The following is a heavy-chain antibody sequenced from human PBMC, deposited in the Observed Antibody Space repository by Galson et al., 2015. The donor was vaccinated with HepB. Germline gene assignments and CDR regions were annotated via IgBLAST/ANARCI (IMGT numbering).Heavy chain of an antibody. CDR2: IDWDDDK. V-gene: IGHV2-70*04. Sequence: PALVKPTQTLTLTCTFSGFSLSTSGMRVSWIRPPPGKALEWLARIDWDDDKFYSTSLKTRLTISKDTSKNQVVLTMTNMDPVDTATYYCARIGGSGGDIDYWGRGTLVTVSS. D-gene: IGHD3-16*01. CDR3: ARIGGSGGDIDY. CDR1: GFSLSTSGMR. J-gene: IGHJ4*02.